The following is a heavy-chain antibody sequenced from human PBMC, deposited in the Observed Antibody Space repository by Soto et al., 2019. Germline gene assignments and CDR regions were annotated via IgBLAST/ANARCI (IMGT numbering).Heavy chain of an antibody. J-gene: IGHJ4*02. V-gene: IGHV1-2*02. Sequence: QVQLVQSGDEVKKSGASLKVSCKASGYTFTGYYIHWVRQAPGQGLEWMGWINPKSGDTNYAKKFQGRVSMTRDTSITTAYMEVSRLKSDDTAVYYCARGSPRMGALPTYWGQGTLVTVSS. D-gene: IGHD1-26*01. CDR3: ARGSPRMGALPTY. CDR1: GYTFTGYY. CDR2: INPKSGDT.